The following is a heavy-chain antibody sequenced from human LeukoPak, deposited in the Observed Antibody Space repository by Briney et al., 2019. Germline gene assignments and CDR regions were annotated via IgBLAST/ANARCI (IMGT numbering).Heavy chain of an antibody. CDR3: ARGKAILDTPFDY. Sequence: PGGSLRLSCAASGFTFSSYSMNWVRQAPGKGLEWVSYISSSSSTIYYADSVKGRFTISRDNAKNSLYLQMNSLRAEDTAVYYCARGKAILDTPFDYWGQGTLVTVSS. CDR1: GFTFSSYS. V-gene: IGHV3-48*01. D-gene: IGHD5-18*01. CDR2: ISSSSSTI. J-gene: IGHJ4*02.